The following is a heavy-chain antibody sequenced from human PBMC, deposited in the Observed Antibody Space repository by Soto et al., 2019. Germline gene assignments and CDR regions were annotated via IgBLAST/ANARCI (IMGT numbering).Heavy chain of an antibody. CDR1: GGSLTDYW. Sequence: QVHLQQWGTGLLKPSETLSLTCAVYGGSLTDYWWTWIRQTPGKGLEWIGEINHIGESNHNPSLKSRVTISLDTSQNQFSLKLTSVTVADTAVHYCARDFGAGAHFDHWGQGSLVTVSS. CDR2: INHIGES. D-gene: IGHD3-10*01. CDR3: ARDFGAGAHFDH. J-gene: IGHJ4*02. V-gene: IGHV4-34*01.